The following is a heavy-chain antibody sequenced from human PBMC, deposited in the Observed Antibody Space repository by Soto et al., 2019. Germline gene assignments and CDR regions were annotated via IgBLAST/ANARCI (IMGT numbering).Heavy chain of an antibody. V-gene: IGHV4-34*01. CDR2: INHSGST. J-gene: IGHJ5*02. CDR1: GGSFSGYY. Sequence: PSETLSLTCAVYGGSFSGYYWSWIRQPPGKGLEWIGEINHSGSTNYNPSLKSRVTISVDTSKNQFSLKLSSVTAADTAVYYCASARKIVVVPAAILGPSGNWFDPWGQGTLVTVSS. CDR3: ASARKIVVVPAAILGPSGNWFDP. D-gene: IGHD2-2*02.